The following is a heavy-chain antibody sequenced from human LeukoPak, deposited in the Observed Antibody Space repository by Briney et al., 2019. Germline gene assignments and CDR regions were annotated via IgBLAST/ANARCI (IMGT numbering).Heavy chain of an antibody. V-gene: IGHV4-34*01. J-gene: IGHJ5*02. CDR1: GVSFSGYF. CDR2: LNHSGNT. CDR3: ARGRGEQQLEGWFDP. Sequence: SSDTLSLTCAVYGVSFSGYFWSWVRQPPGKGRERIGELNHSGNTDHNPSLKSRVIISADTSKNQFILKLSSVAAADTAVYYCARGRGEQQLEGWFDPWGQGTLVTVSS. D-gene: IGHD6-13*01.